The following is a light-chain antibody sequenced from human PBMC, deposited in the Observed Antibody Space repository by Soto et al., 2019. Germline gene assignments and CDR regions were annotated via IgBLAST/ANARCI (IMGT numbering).Light chain of an antibody. V-gene: IGKV3-11*01. CDR2: DAS. J-gene: IGKJ2*03. CDR3: QQRSNRPPYMYS. CDR1: QTTTKS. Sequence: VLTQSPASLSLSPGERSTLSCSPSQTTTKSVAWYQQKPGQAPRLLIFDASNRATGIPARFSGSGSGTYFTLTISSVEPEDLAIYYCQQRSNRPPYMYSFGHGT.